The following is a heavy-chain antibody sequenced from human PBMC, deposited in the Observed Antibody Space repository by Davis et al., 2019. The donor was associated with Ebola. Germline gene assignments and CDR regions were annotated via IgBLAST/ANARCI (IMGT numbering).Heavy chain of an antibody. V-gene: IGHV4-59*01. D-gene: IGHD3-22*01. Sequence: PSETLSLTCTVSGGSISSYYWSWIRQPPGKGLEWIGYIYYSGSTNYNPSLKSRVTISVDTSKNQFSLKLSSVTAADTAVYYCARVSYYDSSGYYSFAFDYWGQGTLVTVSS. CDR1: GGSISSYY. CDR3: ARVSYYDSSGYYSFAFDY. J-gene: IGHJ4*02. CDR2: IYYSGST.